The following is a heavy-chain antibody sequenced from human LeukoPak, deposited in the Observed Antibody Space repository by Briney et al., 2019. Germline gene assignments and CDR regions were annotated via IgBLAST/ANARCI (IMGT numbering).Heavy chain of an antibody. CDR2: IKAKAESYAT. D-gene: IGHD4-23*01. CDR3: TRLSGGNSDSYYYGLDV. CDR1: GFTFSGSA. J-gene: IGHJ6*02. Sequence: GGSLRLSCAASGFTFSGSAIHWVRQASGKGLEWVARIKAKAESYATAYVASVKGRFTISRDDSKNTAYLQMDSLKTEDTAMYYCTRLSGGNSDSYYYGLDVWGQGTTVTVSS. V-gene: IGHV3-73*01.